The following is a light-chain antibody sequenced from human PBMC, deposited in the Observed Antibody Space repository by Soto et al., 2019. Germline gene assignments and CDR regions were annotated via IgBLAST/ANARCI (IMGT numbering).Light chain of an antibody. V-gene: IGLV2-14*01. CDR3: SSYTSTSAVV. Sequence: QSVLTQPASVSGSPGQSITISCTGTSSDVGGYNYVSWYQQHPGKAPKRMIYDVSNRPSGVSNRFSGSKSDNTASLAISGLQAEDEADYYCSSYTSTSAVVFGGGTKLTVL. CDR2: DVS. J-gene: IGLJ2*01. CDR1: SSDVGGYNY.